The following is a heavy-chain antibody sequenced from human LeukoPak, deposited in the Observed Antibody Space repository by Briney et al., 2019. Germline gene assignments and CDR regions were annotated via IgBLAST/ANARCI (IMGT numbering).Heavy chain of an antibody. V-gene: IGHV4-59*08. CDR1: GGSISNYY. CDR3: ARQQNGAAARPRWFDP. D-gene: IGHD6-6*01. CDR2: IYYSGST. Sequence: SETLSLTCTVSGGSISNYYWSWIRQPPGKGLERIGYIYYSGSTNYNPSLKSRVTISVDTSKNQFSLKLSSVTAADTAVYYCARQQNGAAARPRWFDPWGQGTLVTVSS. J-gene: IGHJ5*02.